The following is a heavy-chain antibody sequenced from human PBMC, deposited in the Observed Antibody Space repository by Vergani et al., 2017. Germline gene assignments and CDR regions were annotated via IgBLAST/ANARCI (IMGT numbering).Heavy chain of an antibody. CDR1: GFTFSSYA. J-gene: IGHJ3*01. V-gene: IGHV3-23*01. CDR2: ISGSGGST. CDR3: ARPVGHNAIADGYHV. Sequence: EVQLLESGGGLVQPGGSLRLSCAASGFTFSSYAMSWVRQAPGKGLEWVSAISGSGGSTYYNPTLKSRLAFSVDTSKNRFSLRLKSVTATDTGMYYCARPVGHNAIADGYHVWGQGTMVTVS. D-gene: IGHD2-2*01.